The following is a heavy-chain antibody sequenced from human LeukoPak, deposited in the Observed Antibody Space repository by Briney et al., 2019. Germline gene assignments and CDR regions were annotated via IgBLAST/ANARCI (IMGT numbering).Heavy chain of an antibody. CDR1: GYTFTSYG. Sequence: APVKVSCKASGYTFTSYGISWVRQAPGQGLEWMGWISAYNGNTNYAQKLQGRVTMTTDTSTSTAYMELRSLRPDDTAVYYCAAQISDYYDSSGYYWDWGQGTLVTVSS. CDR3: AAQISDYYDSSGYYWD. D-gene: IGHD3-22*01. CDR2: ISAYNGNT. V-gene: IGHV1-18*01. J-gene: IGHJ4*02.